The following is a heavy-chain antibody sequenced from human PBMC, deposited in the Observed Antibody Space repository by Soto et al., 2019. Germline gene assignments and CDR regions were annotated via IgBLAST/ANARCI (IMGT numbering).Heavy chain of an antibody. CDR3: ARGGISHWAYFYYMDV. Sequence: PGGSLRLSCAASGFTFSSYGMHWVRQAPGKGLEWVAVISYDGSNEYYADSVKGRFTISRDNSKNTLYLQMNSLRAEDTATYYCARGGISHWAYFYYMDVWDRGTTVTVSS. CDR1: GFTFSSYG. J-gene: IGHJ6*03. CDR2: ISYDGSNE. V-gene: IGHV3-30*03. D-gene: IGHD2-21*01.